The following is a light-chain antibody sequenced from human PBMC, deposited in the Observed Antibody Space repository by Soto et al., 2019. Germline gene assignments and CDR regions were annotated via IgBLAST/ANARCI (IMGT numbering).Light chain of an antibody. CDR2: DVS. J-gene: IGLJ1*01. Sequence: QSVLTQPASVSGSPGQSITISCTGASSDVGGFDHVSWYQQHPGKVPRLLIYDVSSRPSGVSDRFSGSKSGNTASLTISGLHAEDEADYYCNSFTTTNTYVFGTGTKVTVL. V-gene: IGLV2-14*03. CDR1: SSDVGGFDH. CDR3: NSFTTTNTYV.